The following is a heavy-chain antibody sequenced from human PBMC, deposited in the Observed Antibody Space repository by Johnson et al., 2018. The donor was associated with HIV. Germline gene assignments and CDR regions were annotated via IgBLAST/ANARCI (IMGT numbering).Heavy chain of an antibody. D-gene: IGHD1-26*01. Sequence: QVQLVESGGGVVQPGRSLRLSCAASGFTFSDYYMSWIRQAPGKGLEWVSYISSSGSTIYYADSVKGRITISRDNSKNTLYVQMNSLRAEDTAVYYCARDIVGAPDAFDIWGQGTMVTVSS. CDR2: ISSSGSTI. CDR1: GFTFSDYY. J-gene: IGHJ3*02. CDR3: ARDIVGAPDAFDI. V-gene: IGHV3-11*04.